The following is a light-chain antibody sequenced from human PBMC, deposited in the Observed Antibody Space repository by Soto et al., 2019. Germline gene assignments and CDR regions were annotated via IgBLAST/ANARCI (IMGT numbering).Light chain of an antibody. CDR2: DVR. V-gene: IGLV2-11*01. Sequence: QSALTQPRSVSGSPGLSVTISCTGTSSDVGAYNYVSWYQQHPGKAPKLMIYDVRYRPSGVPDRFSGSKSGNTASLTISGLQAEYEADYYCCSLAGSNMVFGGGTKLTVL. CDR1: SSDVGAYNY. J-gene: IGLJ3*02. CDR3: CSLAGSNMV.